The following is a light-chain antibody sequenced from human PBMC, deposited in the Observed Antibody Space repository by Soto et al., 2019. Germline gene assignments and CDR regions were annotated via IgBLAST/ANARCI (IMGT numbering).Light chain of an antibody. Sequence: AIQMTQSPSSLSASVGDRVTITCRASQGIRKDLAWFQQRPGKAPKVLIYATSDLQSGVPSRFSGSGSGTDFTRTISDVQPEDFATYYGLQDFKYPWTFGQGIKVEIK. CDR3: LQDFKYPWT. CDR2: ATS. V-gene: IGKV1-6*01. CDR1: QGIRKD. J-gene: IGKJ1*01.